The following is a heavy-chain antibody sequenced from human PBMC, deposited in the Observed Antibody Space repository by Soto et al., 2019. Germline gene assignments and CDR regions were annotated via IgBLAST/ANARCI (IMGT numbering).Heavy chain of an antibody. J-gene: IGHJ5*02. CDR1: GGSISSGGYS. Sequence: QLQLQESGSGLVKPSQTLSLTCAVSGGSISSGGYSWSWIRQPPGKGLEWIGYIYHSGSTYYNPSPKSRVTISGDRSKDQFSLKLGSVAAGGTAVYYCARVPGPWGQGTLVTVSS. CDR2: IYHSGST. CDR3: ARVPGP. D-gene: IGHD7-27*01. V-gene: IGHV4-30-2*01.